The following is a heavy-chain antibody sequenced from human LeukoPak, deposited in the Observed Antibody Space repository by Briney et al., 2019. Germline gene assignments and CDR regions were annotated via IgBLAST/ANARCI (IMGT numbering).Heavy chain of an antibody. CDR3: ARHSGYDILTGYYPWYFDY. CDR2: INHSGST. CDR1: GGSFSGYY. Sequence: PSETLSLTCAVYGGSFSGYYWSWIRQPPGKGLEWIGEINHSGSTNYNPSLKSRVTISVDTSKNQFSLKLSSVTAADTAVYYCARHSGYDILTGYYPWYFDYWGQGTLVTVSS. D-gene: IGHD3-9*01. V-gene: IGHV4-34*01. J-gene: IGHJ4*02.